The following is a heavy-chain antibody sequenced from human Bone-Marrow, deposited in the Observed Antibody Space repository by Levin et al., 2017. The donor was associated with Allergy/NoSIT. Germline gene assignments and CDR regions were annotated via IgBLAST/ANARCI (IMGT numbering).Heavy chain of an antibody. CDR2: IYYSGST. CDR3: ARGHCSGGSCYHFQH. J-gene: IGHJ1*01. D-gene: IGHD2-15*01. Sequence: SETLSLTCTVSGGSISSGGYYWSWIRQHPGKGLEWIGYIYYSGSTYYNPSLKSRVTISVDTSKNQFSLKLSSVTAADTAVYYCARGHCSGGSCYHFQHWGQGTLVTVSS. V-gene: IGHV4-31*03. CDR1: GGSISSGGYY.